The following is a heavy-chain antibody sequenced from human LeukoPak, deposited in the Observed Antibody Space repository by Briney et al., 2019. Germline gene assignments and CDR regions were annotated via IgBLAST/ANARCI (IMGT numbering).Heavy chain of an antibody. V-gene: IGHV4-34*01. J-gene: IGHJ5*02. Sequence: SETLSLTCAVYGGSFSGYYWSWIRQPPGKGLEWIGEISHSGSTNYNPSLKSRVTISVDTSKNQFSLKLSSVTAADTAVYYCARGLTYYDYVWGSYRYFWFDPWGQGTLVTVSS. CDR2: ISHSGST. D-gene: IGHD3-16*02. CDR1: GGSFSGYY. CDR3: ARGLTYYDYVWGSYRYFWFDP.